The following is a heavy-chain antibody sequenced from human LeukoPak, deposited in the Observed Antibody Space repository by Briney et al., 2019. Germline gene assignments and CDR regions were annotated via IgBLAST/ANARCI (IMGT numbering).Heavy chain of an antibody. CDR2: IYYSGST. J-gene: IGHJ4*02. V-gene: IGHV4-31*01. D-gene: IGHD4-11*01. Sequence: SQTLSLTCTVSGGSISRGGYYWGWIRQQPGKGLEWIGYIYYSGSTYYNPSLNSPVTISVATSKTQFSLKLRSVTAADTAVYYCARVGLGYSIFHYCGQGPLVPVSS. CDR3: ARVGLGYSIFHY. CDR1: GGSISRGGYY.